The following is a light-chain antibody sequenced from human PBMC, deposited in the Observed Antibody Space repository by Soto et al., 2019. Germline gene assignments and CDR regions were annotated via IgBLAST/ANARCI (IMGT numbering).Light chain of an antibody. Sequence: EIVMRQSPATLSVSPGDGATLSCRASQSVSGSLAWYQQKPGQAPSLLIYGASTRATGTPSRFSASGSGTEFSLTISSLQSEDFAVYYCQQYNNWALTFGGGTKVEIK. CDR3: QQYNNWALT. CDR2: GAS. V-gene: IGKV3-15*01. CDR1: QSVSGS. J-gene: IGKJ4*01.